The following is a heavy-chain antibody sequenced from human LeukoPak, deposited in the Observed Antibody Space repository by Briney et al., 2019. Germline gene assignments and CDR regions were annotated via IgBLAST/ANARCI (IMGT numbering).Heavy chain of an antibody. D-gene: IGHD3-3*01. CDR1: GYTFTSYY. Sequence: ASVKVSCKASGYTFTSYYMHWVRQAPGQGLEWMGIINPSGGSTSYAQKFQGRVTMTRDTSTSTVYMELSSLRSEDTAVYYCARGINYDFWSGYYTGFDWFDPWGQGTLVTVSS. V-gene: IGHV1-46*01. CDR3: ARGINYDFWSGYYTGFDWFDP. CDR2: INPSGGST. J-gene: IGHJ5*02.